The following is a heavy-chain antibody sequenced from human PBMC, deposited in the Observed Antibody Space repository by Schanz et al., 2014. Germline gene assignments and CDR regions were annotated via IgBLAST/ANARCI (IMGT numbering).Heavy chain of an antibody. CDR3: VREGSTTPVAGLRSFDWLGRFDY. D-gene: IGHD3-9*01. CDR1: GFTFSDYY. V-gene: IGHV3-11*05. CDR2: VSSSSSYT. Sequence: QVQLVESGGGLVKPGGSLRLSCAASGFTFSDYYMSWIRQAPGKGLEWVSYVSSSSSYTHYADSVKGRFTISRDNAKNSLYLQMNSLRAEDTAVYYCVREGSTTPVAGLRSFDWLGRFDYWGQGALVTVSS. J-gene: IGHJ4*02.